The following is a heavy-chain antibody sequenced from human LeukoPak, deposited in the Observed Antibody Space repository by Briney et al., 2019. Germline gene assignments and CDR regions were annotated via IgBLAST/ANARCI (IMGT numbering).Heavy chain of an antibody. V-gene: IGHV3-23*01. CDR3: AKDQGDVLRFLEWLLSDYFDY. CDR2: ISGSGGST. D-gene: IGHD3-3*01. J-gene: IGHJ4*02. Sequence: PGGSLRLSCAASGFTFSSYAMSWVRQAPGKGLEWVSAISGSGGSTYYADSVKGRFTISRDNSKNTLYLQMNSLRAEDTAVYYCAKDQGDVLRFLEWLLSDYFDYWGQGTLVTVSS. CDR1: GFTFSSYA.